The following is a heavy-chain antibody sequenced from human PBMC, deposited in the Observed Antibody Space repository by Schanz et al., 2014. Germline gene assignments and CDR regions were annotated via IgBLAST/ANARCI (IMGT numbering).Heavy chain of an antibody. Sequence: QVQLVESGGGVVQPGRSLRLSCAASGFTFSSYAVHWVRQAPDKGLVWVAVTSSDGSLKYYADSVKGRFTISRDNSRDRVYLQMNSLRGEDTAVYYCARGGRGGYSGRAFDTGGQGTRVTASS. D-gene: IGHD2-15*01. J-gene: IGHJ3*02. CDR1: GFTFSSYA. CDR2: TSSDGSLK. CDR3: ARGGRGGYSGRAFDT. V-gene: IGHV3-30*04.